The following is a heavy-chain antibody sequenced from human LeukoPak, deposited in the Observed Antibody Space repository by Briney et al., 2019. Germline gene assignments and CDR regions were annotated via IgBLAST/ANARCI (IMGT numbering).Heavy chain of an antibody. CDR2: INPNSGDT. D-gene: IGHD3-16*01. J-gene: IGHJ4*02. CDR1: GYTFTGYY. V-gene: IGHV1-2*02. CDR3: ARVRYRLAETYIDY. Sequence: ASVKVSCKASGYTFTGYYMHWVRQAPGQGLEWMGWINPNSGDTNYAQKFQGRVTMTRDTSISTAYMELSRLRSNDTAVYYCARVRYRLAETYIDYWGQGTLVTVSS.